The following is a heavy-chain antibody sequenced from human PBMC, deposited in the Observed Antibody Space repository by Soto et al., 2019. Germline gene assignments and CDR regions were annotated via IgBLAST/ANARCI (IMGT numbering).Heavy chain of an antibody. CDR1: GFTFSSYA. J-gene: IGHJ4*02. Sequence: GGSLRLSCAASGFTFSSYAMSWVRQAPGKGLEWVSAISGSGGSTYYADSVKGRFTISRDNSKNTLYLQMNSLRAEDTAVYYCARLMITFGGVIDPPHSTIDYWGQGTLVTVSS. D-gene: IGHD3-16*02. CDR2: ISGSGGST. V-gene: IGHV3-23*01. CDR3: ARLMITFGGVIDPPHSTIDY.